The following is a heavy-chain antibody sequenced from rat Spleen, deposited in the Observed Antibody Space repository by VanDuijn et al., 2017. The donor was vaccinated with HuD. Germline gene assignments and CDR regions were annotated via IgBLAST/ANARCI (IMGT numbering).Heavy chain of an antibody. J-gene: IGHJ2*01. V-gene: IGHV5-20*01. D-gene: IGHD1-5*01. Sequence: EVHLVESGGGLVQPGRSLKLSCPASGFTFSDYYMAWVRQAPTNGLEWVASIRYDGGTTYYSDSVKGRFTISRDFAENTLYLQMSSLKSEDTATYYCTRSTALGLFDYWGQGVMVTVSS. CDR3: TRSTALGLFDY. CDR2: IRYDGGTT. CDR1: GFTFSDYY.